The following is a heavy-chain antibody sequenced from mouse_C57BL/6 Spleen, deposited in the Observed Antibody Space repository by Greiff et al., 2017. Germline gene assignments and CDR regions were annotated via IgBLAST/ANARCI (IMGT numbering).Heavy chain of an antibody. CDR3: ASYYYGSSSKGYFDY. J-gene: IGHJ2*01. D-gene: IGHD1-1*01. V-gene: IGHV14-2*01. CDR2: IDPEDGET. Sequence: EVKLVESGAELVKPGASVKLSCTASGFNIKDYYMHWVKQRTEQGLEWIGRIDPEDGETKYAPKFQGKATITADTSSNTAYLQLSSLTSEDTAVYYCASYYYGSSSKGYFDYWGQGTTLTVSS. CDR1: GFNIKDYY.